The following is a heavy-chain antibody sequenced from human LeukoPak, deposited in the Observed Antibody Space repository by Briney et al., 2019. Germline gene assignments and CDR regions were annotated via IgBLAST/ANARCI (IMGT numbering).Heavy chain of an antibody. Sequence: ASVKVSCKASGGTFSSYAISWVRQAPGQGLEWMGRIIPIFGTANYAQKFRGRVTITDDESTSTAYMELSSLRSEDTAVYYCARDLGYGGNGVYWGQGTLVTVSS. CDR2: IIPIFGTA. J-gene: IGHJ4*02. D-gene: IGHD4-23*01. CDR3: ARDLGYGGNGVY. CDR1: GGTFSSYA. V-gene: IGHV1-69*13.